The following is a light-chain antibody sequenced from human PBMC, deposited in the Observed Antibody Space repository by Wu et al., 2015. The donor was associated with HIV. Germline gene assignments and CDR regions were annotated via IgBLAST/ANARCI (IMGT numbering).Light chain of an antibody. V-gene: IGKV3-20*01. CDR2: EGY. CDR1: QHITDHY. Sequence: EIVLTQSPGTLAAYPGERVTLSCRASQHITDHYVAWYQQKSGQAPRLVIHEGYKRATGTPDRFSASGSGTDFALTISRLDPEDFAVYHCQQYGGSPPTFGQGTRLEI. J-gene: IGKJ5*01. CDR3: QQYGGSPPT.